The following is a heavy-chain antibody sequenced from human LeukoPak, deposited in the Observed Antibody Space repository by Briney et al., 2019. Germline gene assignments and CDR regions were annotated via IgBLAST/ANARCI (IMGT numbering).Heavy chain of an antibody. CDR3: ARQYWSGSYWFDY. CDR2: IYTSGST. J-gene: IGHJ4*02. V-gene: IGHV4-61*02. CDR1: GGSISSGSYY. D-gene: IGHD1-26*01. Sequence: KSSETLSLTCTVSGGSISSGSYYWSWIRQPAGKGLEWIGRIYTSGSTNYNPSLKSRVTISVDTSKNQFSLKLSSVTAADTAVYYCARQYWSGSYWFDYWGQGTLVTVSS.